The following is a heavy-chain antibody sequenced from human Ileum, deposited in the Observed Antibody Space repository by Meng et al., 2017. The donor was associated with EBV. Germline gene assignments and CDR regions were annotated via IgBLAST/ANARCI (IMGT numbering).Heavy chain of an antibody. D-gene: IGHD2-21*02. CDR3: ARRDTAWFDP. Sequence: QESDPGRVKPSEPRSLTCSVSVCSITSYRYYWGWIRQPPGKGLEWIATIYHTGSTYYNPSLKSRVTISVDTSKNEFSLKVTSVTAADTALYYCARRDTAWFDPWGRGTLVTVSS. CDR2: IYHTGST. CDR1: VCSITSYRYY. J-gene: IGHJ5*02. V-gene: IGHV4-39*01.